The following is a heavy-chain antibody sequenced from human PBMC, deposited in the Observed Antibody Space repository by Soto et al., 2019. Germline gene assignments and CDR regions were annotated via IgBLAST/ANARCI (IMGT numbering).Heavy chain of an antibody. Sequence: GESLKISCKTSGDSFTTDWIGWVRQMPGKGLEWMGVIYPGDFRTRYSPSFQGQVTISVDKSINTAYLQWTSLKASDTAMYYCARADGNSPYYYYGMDVWGQGTTVTVSS. J-gene: IGHJ6*02. CDR1: GDSFTTDW. CDR2: IYPGDFRT. CDR3: ARADGNSPYYYYGMDV. D-gene: IGHD4-4*01. V-gene: IGHV5-51*01.